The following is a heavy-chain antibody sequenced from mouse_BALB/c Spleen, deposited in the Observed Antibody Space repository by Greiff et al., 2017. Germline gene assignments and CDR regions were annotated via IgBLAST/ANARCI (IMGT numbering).Heavy chain of an antibody. CDR1: GYSITSDYA. D-gene: IGHD2-10*02. V-gene: IGHV3-2*02. J-gene: IGHJ2*01. CDR2: ISYSGST. Sequence: EVQRVESGPGLVKPSQSLSLTCTVTGYSITSDYAWNWIRQFPGNKLEWMGYISYSGSTSYNPSLKSRISITRDTSKNQFFLQLNSVTTEDTATYYCARGYGNCDYWGQGTTLTVSS. CDR3: ARGYGNCDY.